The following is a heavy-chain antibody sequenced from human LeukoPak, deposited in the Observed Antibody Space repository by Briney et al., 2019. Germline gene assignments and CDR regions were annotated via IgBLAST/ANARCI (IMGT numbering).Heavy chain of an antibody. CDR1: GGSISNYY. CDR2: IYYSGST. CDR3: ARGPQKYYFDY. J-gene: IGHJ4*02. Sequence: SETLSLTCTVSGGSISNYYWSWIRQPPGKGLEWIGYIYYSGSTNHSPSLKSRVTISVDTSKNQFSLKLNSVTAADTAVYYCARGPQKYYFDYWGQGTLVTVSS. V-gene: IGHV4-59*01.